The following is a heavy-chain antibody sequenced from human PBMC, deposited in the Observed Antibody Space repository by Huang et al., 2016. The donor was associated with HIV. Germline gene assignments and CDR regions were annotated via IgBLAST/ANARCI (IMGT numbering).Heavy chain of an antibody. J-gene: IGHJ4*02. CDR1: GFAFSSYA. CDR2: ITIDGSKK. V-gene: IGHV3-30-3*01. CDR3: ARTGSYYYGSGSYHFGDY. D-gene: IGHD3-10*01. Sequence: QVQLVESGGGVVQPGRSLRLSCAASGFAFSSYAMHWVRQAPGKGREWLARITIDGSKKNYAHSVKGRFTISRDNSKGTVYLQMNSLRPEDTAVYSCARTGSYYYGSGSYHFGDYWGQGTLVTVSS.